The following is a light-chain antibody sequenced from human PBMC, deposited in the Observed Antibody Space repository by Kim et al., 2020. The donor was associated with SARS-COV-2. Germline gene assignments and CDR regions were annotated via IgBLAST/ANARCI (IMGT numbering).Light chain of an antibody. Sequence: SYELTQPPSVSVSPGQTARITCSGDALSKQYAHWYQQKPGQAPVMVIYKDSERPSGIPERFSGSSSGTTVTLTISGFQAEDEADYYCQSADSSGTYVIFG. CDR3: QSADSSGTYVI. J-gene: IGLJ2*01. V-gene: IGLV3-25*03. CDR2: KDS. CDR1: ALSKQY.